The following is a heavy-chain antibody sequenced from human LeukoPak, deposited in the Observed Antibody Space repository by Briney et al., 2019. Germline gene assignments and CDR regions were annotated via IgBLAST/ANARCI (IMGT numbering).Heavy chain of an antibody. CDR3: ARRGRIAAAGTALPYYGMDV. D-gene: IGHD6-13*01. CDR1: GLTVSSYA. Sequence: GGSLTLSCAASGLTVSSYAMHWFRQAPGKGLEYVSAVSGNGGRTEYANSVKGRFTISRDNSKNTLSLQMGSLRAEDMAVYYSARRGRIAAAGTALPYYGMDVWGQGTTVTVSS. CDR2: VSGNGGRT. J-gene: IGHJ6*02. V-gene: IGHV3-64*01.